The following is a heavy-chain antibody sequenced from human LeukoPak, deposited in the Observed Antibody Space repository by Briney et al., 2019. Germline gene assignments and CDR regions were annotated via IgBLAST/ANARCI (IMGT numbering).Heavy chain of an antibody. Sequence: PGGSLRLSCAASGFTFSTYWMHWVRQAPGKGLVWVSRIRPEGTTTAYADSVKGRFTISRDNAKNTLVLQMNSLSAEATAVYYCARDFDWILFDYWGQGTLVTVSS. V-gene: IGHV3-74*03. J-gene: IGHJ4*02. D-gene: IGHD3-9*01. CDR3: ARDFDWILFDY. CDR2: IRPEGTTT. CDR1: GFTFSTYW.